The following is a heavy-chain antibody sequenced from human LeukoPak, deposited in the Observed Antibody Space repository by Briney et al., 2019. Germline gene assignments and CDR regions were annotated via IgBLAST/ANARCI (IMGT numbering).Heavy chain of an antibody. V-gene: IGHV2-70*04. CDR1: GFSLSTSGMR. Sequence: PGPALVKPTQTLTLTCTFSGFSLSTSGMRVRWIRQPPGKALEWLARIDWDDDKLYTTSLKTRLTISKDTSKNQVVLTMTNMDPVDTATYYCARIYSDRGMDVWGKGTTVTVSS. CDR3: ARIYSDRGMDV. CDR2: IDWDDDK. D-gene: IGHD3-9*01. J-gene: IGHJ6*04.